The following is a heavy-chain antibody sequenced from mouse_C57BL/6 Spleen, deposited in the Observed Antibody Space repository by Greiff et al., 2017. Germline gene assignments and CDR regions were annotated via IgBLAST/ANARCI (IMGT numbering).Heavy chain of an antibody. CDR2: FYPGSGSI. Sequence: QVQLQQSGAELVKPGASVKLSCKASGYTFTEYTIHWVQQRSGQGLEWIGWFYPGSGSIKYNEQFKDKATLTADKSSSTVYMGLSRLTAEDSAVYFGARHGAGLRRGYYLDYWGQGTTLTVSS. D-gene: IGHD2-4*01. J-gene: IGHJ2*01. CDR3: ARHGAGLRRGYYLDY. V-gene: IGHV1-62-2*01. CDR1: GYTFTEYT.